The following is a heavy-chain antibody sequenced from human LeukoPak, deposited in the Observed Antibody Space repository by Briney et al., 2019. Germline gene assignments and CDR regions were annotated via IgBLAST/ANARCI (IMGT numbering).Heavy chain of an antibody. Sequence: SVKVSCKASGGTFSSYAISWVRQAPGQGLEWMGGIIPIFGTANYAQKFQGRVTITTDESTSTAYMELSSLRSEDTAVYYCASGRGSSGWPALDYWGQGTLVTVSS. CDR1: GGTFSSYA. CDR3: ASGRGSSGWPALDY. CDR2: IIPIFGTA. J-gene: IGHJ4*02. V-gene: IGHV1-69*05. D-gene: IGHD6-19*01.